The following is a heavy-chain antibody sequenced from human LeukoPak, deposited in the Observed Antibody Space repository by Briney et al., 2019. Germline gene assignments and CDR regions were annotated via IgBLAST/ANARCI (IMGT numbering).Heavy chain of an antibody. J-gene: IGHJ6*02. CDR2: ISAYNGNT. V-gene: IGHV1-18*01. CDR3: ARDRSSIAARRTSWYYYYGMDV. Sequence: ASVKVSCKASGYTFTSYGIRWVRQAPGQGLEWMGWISAYNGNTNYAQKLQGRVTMTTDTSTSTAYMELRSLRSDDTAVYYCARDRSSIAARRTSWYYYYGMDVWGQGTTVTVSS. D-gene: IGHD6-6*01. CDR1: GYTFTSYG.